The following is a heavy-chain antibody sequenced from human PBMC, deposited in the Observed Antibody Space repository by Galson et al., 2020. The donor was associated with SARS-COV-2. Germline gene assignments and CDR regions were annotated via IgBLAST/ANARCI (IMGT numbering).Heavy chain of an antibody. D-gene: IGHD3-16*01. CDR3: ARDRGGGYGLDV. J-gene: IGHJ6*02. CDR2: IYSDGST. CDR1: GFTVSANY. Sequence: GGSLRLSCAASGFTVSANYMSWVRQAPGKGLEWVSVIYSDGSTSYADSVKGRITISRDTSKNTLYLQMNSLRAVDSAVYYCARDRGGGYGLDVWGQGTTVSVSS. V-gene: IGHV3-53*01.